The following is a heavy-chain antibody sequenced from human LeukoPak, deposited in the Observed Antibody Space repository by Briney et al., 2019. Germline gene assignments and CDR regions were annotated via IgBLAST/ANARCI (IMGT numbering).Heavy chain of an antibody. CDR1: GFTFDDYA. CDR2: VSWNSGNI. CDR3: AKDHSSAGKYFDY. V-gene: IGHV3-9*01. Sequence: PGRSLRLSCAASGFTFDDYAMHWVRQAPGKGLEWVSGVSWNSGNIGYADSVKGRFTISRDNAKNSLYLQMNSLRAEDTALYYCAKDHSSAGKYFDYWGQGTLVTVPS. J-gene: IGHJ4*02. D-gene: IGHD1-1*01.